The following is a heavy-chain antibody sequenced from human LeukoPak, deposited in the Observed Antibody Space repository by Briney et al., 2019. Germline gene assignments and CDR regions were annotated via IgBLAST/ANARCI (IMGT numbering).Heavy chain of an antibody. CDR3: ARGGVVVAATSYCYYYMDA. V-gene: IGHV1-69*13. J-gene: IGHJ6*03. CDR1: GGTFSSYA. CDR2: IIPIFGTA. D-gene: IGHD2-15*01. Sequence: SVKVSCKASGGTFSSYAISWVRQAPGQGLEWMGGIIPIFGTANYAQKFQGRVTITADESTSTAYMELSSLRSEDTAVYYCARGGVVVAATSYCYYYMDAWGKGTTVTISS.